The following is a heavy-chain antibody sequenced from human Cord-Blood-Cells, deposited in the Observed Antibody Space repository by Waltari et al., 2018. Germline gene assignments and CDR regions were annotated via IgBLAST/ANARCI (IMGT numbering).Heavy chain of an antibody. V-gene: IGHV3-53*01. CDR2: IYSGGST. Sequence: EVQLVESGGGLIQPGGSLRLSCAAPGFPVSSNYLRLVRQAPGKGLEWVSVIYSGGSTYYADSVKGRFTISRDNSKNTLYLQMNSLRAEDTAVYYCARDLDGTGEVGYFDYWGQGTLVTVSS. J-gene: IGHJ4*02. D-gene: IGHD7-27*01. CDR1: GFPVSSNY. CDR3: ARDLDGTGEVGYFDY.